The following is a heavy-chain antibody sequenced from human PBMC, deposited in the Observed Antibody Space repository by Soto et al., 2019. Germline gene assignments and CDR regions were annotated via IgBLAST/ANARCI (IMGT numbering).Heavy chain of an antibody. CDR1: GFTFGDYA. V-gene: IGHV3-49*04. CDR2: IRSKAYGGTT. D-gene: IGHD3-3*01. Sequence: PGGSLRLSCTASGFTFGDYAMSWVRQAPGKGLEWVGFIRSKAYGGTTEYAASVKGRFTISRDDSKSIACLQMNSLKTEDTAVYYCTRDDFWSSTNHGMDVWGQGTTVTVSS. J-gene: IGHJ6*02. CDR3: TRDDFWSSTNHGMDV.